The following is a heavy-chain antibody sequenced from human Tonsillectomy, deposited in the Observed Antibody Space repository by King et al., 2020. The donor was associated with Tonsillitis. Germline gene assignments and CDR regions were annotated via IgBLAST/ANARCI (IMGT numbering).Heavy chain of an antibody. V-gene: IGHV3-30*18. D-gene: IGHD6-19*01. CDR3: AKDPASYSSGWHWYFDL. CDR2: ISYNGSNK. J-gene: IGHJ2*01. Sequence: QLVQSGGGVVQPGRSLRLSCAASGFTFSSYVMHWVRQAPGKGLEWVAGISYNGSNKYYADSVKGRFTISRDNSTNTLYLQMNSLRAEDTAVYYCAKDPASYSSGWHWYFDLWGRGTLVTVSS. CDR1: GFTFSSYV.